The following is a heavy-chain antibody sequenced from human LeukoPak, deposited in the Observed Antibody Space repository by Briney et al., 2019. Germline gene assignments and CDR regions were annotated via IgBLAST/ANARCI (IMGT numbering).Heavy chain of an antibody. Sequence: GRSLRLSCAASGFTFDSYVMHWVRPAPGKGLEWVAYISSTSDAIQYADFVKGRFTISRDNAKNSLYLQMNSLGAEDTAVYYCVRDPSGTYSYHTFTFWGQGTLVTVSS. CDR2: ISSTSDAI. CDR3: VRDPSGTYSYHTFTF. CDR1: GFTFDSYV. V-gene: IGHV3-48*04. D-gene: IGHD1-26*01. J-gene: IGHJ3*01.